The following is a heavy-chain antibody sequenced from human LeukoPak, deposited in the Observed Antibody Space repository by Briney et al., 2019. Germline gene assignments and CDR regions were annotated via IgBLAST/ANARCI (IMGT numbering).Heavy chain of an antibody. CDR3: ARERLTGRWFDP. D-gene: IGHD7-27*01. Sequence: GGSLRLSCAASGFTFSSYAMHWVRQAPGNGLEWVAVISYDGSNKYYADSVKGRFTISRDNSKNTLYLQMNSLRAEDTAVYYCARERLTGRWFDPWGQGTLVTVSS. V-gene: IGHV3-30-3*01. CDR1: GFTFSSYA. J-gene: IGHJ5*02. CDR2: ISYDGSNK.